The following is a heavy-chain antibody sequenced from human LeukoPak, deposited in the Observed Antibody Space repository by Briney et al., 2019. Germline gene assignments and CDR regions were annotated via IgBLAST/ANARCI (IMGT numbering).Heavy chain of an antibody. D-gene: IGHD4-11*01. Sequence: PSETLSLTCAVYGGSFSGYYWSWIRQPPGKGLEWIGETNHSGSTNYNPSLKSRVTISVDTSKNQFSLKLSSVTAADTAVYYCARGVLSHSDYPYYFDYWGQGTLVTVSS. CDR1: GGSFSGYY. V-gene: IGHV4-34*01. CDR3: ARGVLSHSDYPYYFDY. J-gene: IGHJ4*02. CDR2: TNHSGST.